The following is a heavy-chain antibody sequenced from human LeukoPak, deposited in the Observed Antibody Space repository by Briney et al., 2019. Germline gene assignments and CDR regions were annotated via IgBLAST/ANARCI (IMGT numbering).Heavy chain of an antibody. CDR1: GFTFSSYA. CDR2: ISYDGSNK. V-gene: IGHV3-30-3*01. CDR3: ARDAESGAFDI. Sequence: GGSLRLSCAASGFTFSSYAMHWVRQAPGKGLEWVAVISYDGSNKYYADSVKGRFTISRDNSKNTLYLQMNSLRAEDTAVYYCARDAESGAFDIWGQGTMVTVSS. J-gene: IGHJ3*02. D-gene: IGHD3-10*01.